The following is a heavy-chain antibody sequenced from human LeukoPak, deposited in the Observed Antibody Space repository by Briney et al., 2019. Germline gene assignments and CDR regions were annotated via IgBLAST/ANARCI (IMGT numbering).Heavy chain of an antibody. CDR3: ARERGSGSDPLDY. J-gene: IGHJ4*02. Sequence: GGSLRLSCAASGFTFSSYSMNWVRQAPGKGLEWVSSISSSSSYIYYADSVKGRFTISRDNDKNSLYMQMNSLRAEDTAVYYCARERGSGSDPLDYWGQGTLVTVSS. CDR2: ISSSSSYI. V-gene: IGHV3-21*01. D-gene: IGHD3-10*01. CDR1: GFTFSSYS.